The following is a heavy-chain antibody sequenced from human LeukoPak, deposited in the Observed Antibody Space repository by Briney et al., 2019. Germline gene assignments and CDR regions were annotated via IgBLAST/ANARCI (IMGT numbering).Heavy chain of an antibody. Sequence: PRGSLRLSCAASGFTFSSYEMNWVRQAPGKGLEWVSYISSSGSAIYYADSVKGRFTISRDNAKNSLYLQMNSLRAEDTAVYYCARLLVYNSGGEAFDHWGQGTLVTVS. V-gene: IGHV3-48*03. CDR3: ARLLVYNSGGEAFDH. CDR1: GFTFSSYE. D-gene: IGHD1-20*01. CDR2: ISSSGSAI. J-gene: IGHJ4*02.